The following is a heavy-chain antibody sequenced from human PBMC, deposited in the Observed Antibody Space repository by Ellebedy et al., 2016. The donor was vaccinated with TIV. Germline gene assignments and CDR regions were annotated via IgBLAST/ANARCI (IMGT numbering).Heavy chain of an antibody. V-gene: IGHV3-30*02. J-gene: IGHJ4*02. CDR2: IRSDGSYK. CDR1: GFTFSSYG. CDR3: AKDPGTGASTGSFDY. Sequence: GESLKISCAASGFTFSSYGMHWVRQAPGKEPEWVSFIRSDGSYKYYRDSVKGRFTISRDNSKNTMFLQMNSLRAEDTAVYYCAKDPGTGASTGSFDYWGLGTLATVSS. D-gene: IGHD1-1*01.